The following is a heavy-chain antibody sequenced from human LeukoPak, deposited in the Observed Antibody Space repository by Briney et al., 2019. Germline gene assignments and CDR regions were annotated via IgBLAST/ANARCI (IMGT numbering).Heavy chain of an antibody. CDR3: ARGSLSPPMTTVKGYYYGMDV. V-gene: IGHV4-34*01. Sequence: SETLSLTCAVYGGSFSGYYWSWIRQPPGKGLEWIGEINHSGSTNYNPSLKSRVTISVDTSKNQFSLKLSSVTAADTAVYYCARGSLSPPMTTVKGYYYGMDVWGQGTTVTVSS. D-gene: IGHD4-11*01. CDR1: GGSFSGYY. J-gene: IGHJ6*02. CDR2: INHSGST.